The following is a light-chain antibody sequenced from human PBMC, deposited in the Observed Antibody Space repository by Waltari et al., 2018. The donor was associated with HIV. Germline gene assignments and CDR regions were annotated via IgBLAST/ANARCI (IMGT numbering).Light chain of an antibody. CDR2: GAF. CDR1: QNLGGM. CDR3: QCYRDWPPT. J-gene: IGKJ1*01. V-gene: IGKV3-15*01. Sequence: EIMVRQSPVTLSVSPGAGATLSCRANQNLGGMLAWYQQTPGQAPRLLIYGAFTRATGIPARFSGSCSGTEYTLTISSLQSEDTAIYYCQCYRDWPPTFGQGTKVEIK.